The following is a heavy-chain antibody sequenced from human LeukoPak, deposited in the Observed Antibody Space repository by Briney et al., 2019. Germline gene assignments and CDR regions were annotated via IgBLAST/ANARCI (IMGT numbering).Heavy chain of an antibody. V-gene: IGHV3-30*02. CDR2: IRYDGSNK. Sequence: PGGSLRLSCAASGFTFSSYGMHWVRQAPGKGLEWVAFIRYDGSNKYYGDFVEGRFTISRDNSKSTLYLQMSSLRAEDTAVYYCANTIWNDERAFGCWGQGTLVTVSS. D-gene: IGHD1-1*01. CDR1: GFTFSSYG. J-gene: IGHJ4*02. CDR3: ANTIWNDERAFGC.